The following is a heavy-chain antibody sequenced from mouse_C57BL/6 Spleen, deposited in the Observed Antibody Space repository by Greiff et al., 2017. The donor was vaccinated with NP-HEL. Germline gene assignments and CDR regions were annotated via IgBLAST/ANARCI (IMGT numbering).Heavy chain of an antibody. CDR2: INPSTGGT. V-gene: IGHV1-42*01. D-gene: IGHD1-1*01. Sequence: VQLQQSGPELVKPGASVKISCKASGYSFTGYYMNWVKQSPEKSLEWIGEINPSTGGTTYNQKFKAKATLTVDKSSSTAYMQLKSLTSEDSAVYYCARWAYYYGSSLSFDYWGQGTTLTVSS. CDR3: ARWAYYYGSSLSFDY. CDR1: GYSFTGYY. J-gene: IGHJ2*01.